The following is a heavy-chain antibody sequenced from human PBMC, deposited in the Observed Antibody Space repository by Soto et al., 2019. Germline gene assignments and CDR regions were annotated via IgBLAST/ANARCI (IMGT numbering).Heavy chain of an antibody. CDR1: GFTFSTYA. Sequence: PGGSLRLSCAASGFTFSTYAMTWVRQAPGKGLEWVSAISGSGGGTYYADSVKGRFTISRDNSKNTLYLQINSLRAEDTAVYYCAKEPRRGSYWSAPIDYWGQGTLVTVSS. CDR3: AKEPRRGSYWSAPIDY. CDR2: ISGSGGGT. D-gene: IGHD1-26*01. J-gene: IGHJ4*02. V-gene: IGHV3-23*01.